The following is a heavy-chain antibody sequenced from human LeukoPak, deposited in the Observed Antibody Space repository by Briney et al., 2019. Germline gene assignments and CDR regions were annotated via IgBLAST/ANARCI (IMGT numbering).Heavy chain of an antibody. J-gene: IGHJ6*02. D-gene: IGHD5-18*01. CDR3: ARARSYGGTYYYGMDV. CDR1: GFTFSSYG. CDR2: IWYDGSNK. V-gene: IGHV3-33*01. Sequence: PGGSLRLSCAASGFTFSSYGMHWVRQAPGKGLEWVAVIWYDGSNKYYADSVKGRFTISRDNSKNTLYLQMNSLRAEDTAVYYCARARSYGGTYYYGMDVWGQGTTVTVSS.